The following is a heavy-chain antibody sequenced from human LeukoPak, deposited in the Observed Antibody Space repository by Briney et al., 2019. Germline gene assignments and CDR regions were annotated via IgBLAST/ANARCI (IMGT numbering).Heavy chain of an antibody. J-gene: IGHJ4*02. CDR3: AKRLSSGWYGVTFFDS. D-gene: IGHD6-19*01. V-gene: IGHV3-43*02. CDR2: ISGDGGST. Sequence: GGSLRLSCAASGFTFDDYAMHWVRHAPGKGLEWVSLISGDGGSTYYADSVKGRFTISRDNSKNSLYLQMNSLRAEDTAVYYCAKRLSSGWYGVTFFDSWGQGTLVSVSS. CDR1: GFTFDDYA.